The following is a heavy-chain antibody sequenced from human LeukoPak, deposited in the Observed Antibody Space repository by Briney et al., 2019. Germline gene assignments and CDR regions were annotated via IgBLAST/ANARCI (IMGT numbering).Heavy chain of an antibody. CDR1: GFTFSDYS. V-gene: IGHV3-48*04. CDR2: VGISSGNT. Sequence: PGGSLRLSCAASGFTFSDYSMNWVRQAPGKGLEWISYVGISSGNTKYADSVKGRFTISGDSAKNSVFLQMNSLRVEDTAVYYCARDHRYAFDYWGQGTLVTVSS. J-gene: IGHJ4*02. CDR3: ARDHRYAFDY. D-gene: IGHD5-12*01.